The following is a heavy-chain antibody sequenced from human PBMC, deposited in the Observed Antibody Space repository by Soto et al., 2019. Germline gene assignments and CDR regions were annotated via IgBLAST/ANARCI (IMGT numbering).Heavy chain of an antibody. Sequence: SETLSLTCTVSGGSISSYYWSWIRQPPGKGLEWIGYIYYSGSTNYNPSLKSRVTISVDTSKNQFSLKLSSVTAADTAVYYCARVPGVVPAASLHEDYYMDVWGKGTTVTVSS. CDR3: ARVPGVVPAASLHEDYYMDV. D-gene: IGHD2-2*01. CDR2: IYYSGST. V-gene: IGHV4-59*01. CDR1: GGSISSYY. J-gene: IGHJ6*03.